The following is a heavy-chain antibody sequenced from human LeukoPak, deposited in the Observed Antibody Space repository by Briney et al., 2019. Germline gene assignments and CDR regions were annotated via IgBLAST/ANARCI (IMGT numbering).Heavy chain of an antibody. V-gene: IGHV4-39*01. CDR3: ARNVLGIFDY. CDR1: GGSISSSSYY. J-gene: IGHJ4*02. D-gene: IGHD7-27*01. CDR2: IYYSGST. Sequence: SETLSLTCTVSGGSISSSSYYWGWIRQPPGKGLEWIGSIYYSGSTYYNPSLKSRVTISVGTSKNQFSLKLSSVTAADTAVYYCARNVLGIFDYWGQGTLVTVSS.